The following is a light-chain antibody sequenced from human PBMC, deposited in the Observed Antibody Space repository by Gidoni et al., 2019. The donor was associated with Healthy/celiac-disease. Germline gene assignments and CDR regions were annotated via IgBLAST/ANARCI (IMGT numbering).Light chain of an antibody. CDR1: QGIRNY. V-gene: IGKV1-27*01. CDR2: AAS. CDR3: QKYNSAPRLT. J-gene: IGKJ4*01. Sequence: DIQMTQSTSSLSASVGDRVTITCRASQGIRNYLAWYQQKPGKVPKLLIYAASTLQSGVPSRFSGSGSGTDFTLTISSLQPEDVATYYCQKYNSAPRLTFGGGTKVEIK.